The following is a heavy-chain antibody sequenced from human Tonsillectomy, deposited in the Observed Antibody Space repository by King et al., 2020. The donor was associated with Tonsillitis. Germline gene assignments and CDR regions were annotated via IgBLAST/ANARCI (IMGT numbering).Heavy chain of an antibody. CDR1: GFTFSGSD. V-gene: IGHV3-73*02. J-gene: IGHJ4*02. D-gene: IGHD3-10*01. CDR3: TRLSLAETGGHDY. CDR2: IRSNAKSYAP. Sequence: VQLVESGGGLVQPGGSLKLSCAASGFTFSGSDIHWVRQASGKGLEWGGGIRSNAKSYAPSYSVSVKGRFSISRDDSKHTAYLQMNSLKTEDTAGYYCTRLSLAETGGHDYGGQGTLVTVSS.